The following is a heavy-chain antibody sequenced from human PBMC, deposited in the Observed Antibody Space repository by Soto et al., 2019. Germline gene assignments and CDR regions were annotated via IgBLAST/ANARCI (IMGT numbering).Heavy chain of an antibody. CDR2: ISSSSSYI. V-gene: IGHV3-21*06. Sequence: EMQLVESGGGLVKPGGSLRLSCAASGFSLSNYRMNWVRQAPGKGLEWVLSISSSSSYIYYADSVKGRFTISRDNAKNSLYLQMNSLRDEDTAVYYCVSRDYGEIWGQGTLVTVSS. D-gene: IGHD4-17*01. CDR3: VSRDYGEI. CDR1: GFSLSNYR. J-gene: IGHJ4*02.